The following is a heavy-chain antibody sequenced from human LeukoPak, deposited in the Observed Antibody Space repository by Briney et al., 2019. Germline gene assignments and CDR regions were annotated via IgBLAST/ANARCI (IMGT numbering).Heavy chain of an antibody. Sequence: GGSLRLSCAASGFTFSSYAMSCVRQAPGKGLEWVSAISGSGGSTYYADSVKGRFTISRDNSKNTLYLQMNSLRAEDTAVYYCAKENTIFGVVIIPFDYWGQGTPVTVSS. V-gene: IGHV3-23*01. J-gene: IGHJ4*02. CDR3: AKENTIFGVVIIPFDY. CDR2: ISGSGGST. CDR1: GFTFSSYA. D-gene: IGHD3-3*01.